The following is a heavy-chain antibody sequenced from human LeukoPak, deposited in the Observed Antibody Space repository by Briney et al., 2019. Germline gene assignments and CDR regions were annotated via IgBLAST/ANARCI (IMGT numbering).Heavy chain of an antibody. CDR1: GGSISSSSYY. CDR3: ARMAFVWSGYYAVGGWFDP. CDR2: IYYSGST. Sequence: SETLSLTCTVSGGSISSSSYYWGWLRQPPGKGLEWIGGIYYSGSTYYNPSLKSRGTISVDTSKNQFSLKLSSVTAADTAVYYCARMAFVWSGYYAVGGWFDPWGQGTLVTVSS. D-gene: IGHD3-3*01. V-gene: IGHV4-39*01. J-gene: IGHJ5*02.